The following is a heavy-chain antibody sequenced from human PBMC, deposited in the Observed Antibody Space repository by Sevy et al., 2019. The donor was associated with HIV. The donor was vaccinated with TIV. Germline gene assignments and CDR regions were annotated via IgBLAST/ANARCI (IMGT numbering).Heavy chain of an antibody. D-gene: IGHD2-15*01. CDR3: ARGIAAIPIPGAFDL. Sequence: GESLKISCAASEFTFRTYWMHWVRQPPGKGLLWVSRISSDGRSTNYADSVKGRFTVSRDNAKNTLYLQMNSLRAEDTAVYYCARGIAAIPIPGAFDLWGQGTRVTVSS. J-gene: IGHJ3*01. CDR1: EFTFRTYW. CDR2: ISSDGRST. V-gene: IGHV3-74*01.